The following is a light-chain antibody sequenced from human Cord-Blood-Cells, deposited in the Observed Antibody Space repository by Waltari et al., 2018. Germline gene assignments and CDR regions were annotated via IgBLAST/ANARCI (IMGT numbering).Light chain of an antibody. J-gene: IGKJ4*01. V-gene: IGKV3-15*01. CDR3: QQYNNWRRT. CDR1: QSVSSN. Sequence: EIVMTQSPATLSVSPGERATLSCRASQSVSSNLAWYQQKPGQAPRLLIYGASTRATSIPARFSGSGSGTEFTLTISSLQSEDFAVYYCQQYNNWRRTFGGGTKVEIK. CDR2: GAS.